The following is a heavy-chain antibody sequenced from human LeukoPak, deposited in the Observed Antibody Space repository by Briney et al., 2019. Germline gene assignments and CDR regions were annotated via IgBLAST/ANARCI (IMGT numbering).Heavy chain of an antibody. CDR1: GYTFTIYG. CDR3: AVPLYYYDSSGYHPALAYYYYGMDV. J-gene: IGHJ6*02. Sequence: ASVNVSFTSSGYTFTIYGISWVRQAPRQGLGLVGWISAYNGNTNYAQKLQGRVIMTTDTSTSTAYTELRSLRSDDTAVSSCAVPLYYYDSSGYHPALAYYYYGMDVWGQGTTVTVSS. CDR2: ISAYNGNT. V-gene: IGHV1-18*01. D-gene: IGHD3-22*01.